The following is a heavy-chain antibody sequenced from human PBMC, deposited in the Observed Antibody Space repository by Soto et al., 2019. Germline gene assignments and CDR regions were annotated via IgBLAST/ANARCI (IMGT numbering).Heavy chain of an antibody. J-gene: IGHJ4*02. Sequence: LSLTCTVSGGSISSGDYYWSWIRQPPGKGLEWIGYIYYSGSTYYNPSLKSRVTISVDTSKNQFSLKLSSVTAADTAVYYCARGHDFWSGYYFDYWGQGTLVTVSS. CDR2: IYYSGST. CDR1: GGSISSGDYY. CDR3: ARGHDFWSGYYFDY. D-gene: IGHD3-3*01. V-gene: IGHV4-30-4*01.